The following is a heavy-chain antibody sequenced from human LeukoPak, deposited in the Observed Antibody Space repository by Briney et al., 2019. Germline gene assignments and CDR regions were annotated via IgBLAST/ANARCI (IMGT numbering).Heavy chain of an antibody. V-gene: IGHV3-23*01. Sequence: GGSLRLSCAASGFTFSNHAMSWVRKTPGKGLEWVSSIGGNGVSTYYADSVKGRFTISRDNSKDTLYLQMNSLSAEDTAVYYCARCTKYTTGWCNWFDPWGQGTLVTVSS. J-gene: IGHJ5*02. D-gene: IGHD6-19*01. CDR3: ARCTKYTTGWCNWFDP. CDR2: IGGNGVST. CDR1: GFTFSNHA.